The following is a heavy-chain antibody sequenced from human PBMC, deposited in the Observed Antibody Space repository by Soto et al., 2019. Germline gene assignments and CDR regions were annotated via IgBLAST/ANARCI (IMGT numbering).Heavy chain of an antibody. Sequence: SLILSCAASGFTFGTYAMSWVRQAPGKGLEWVSVISGTVGGTSYACSLKGRFTISRENSKNTLYLQMNSLGVEYTAVYYCARHPPPGYYYDSSRYYGYFKXWGQVTKVTVSX. D-gene: IGHD3-22*01. J-gene: IGHJ1*01. CDR3: ARHPPPGYYYDSSRYYGYFKX. CDR2: ISGTVGGT. V-gene: IGHV3-23*01. CDR1: GFTFGTYA.